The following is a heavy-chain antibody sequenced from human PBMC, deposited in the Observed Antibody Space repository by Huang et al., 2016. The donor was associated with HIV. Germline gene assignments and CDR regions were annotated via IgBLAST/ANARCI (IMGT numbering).Heavy chain of an antibody. J-gene: IGHJ4*02. CDR1: GGTVSSFS. CDR3: ARGVGNSNRGFDI. CDR2: IIPVHDKT. D-gene: IGHD5-18*01. Sequence: QVQLVQSGAEMKKSGSSVKVSCKASGGTVSSFSFTWVRQAPGHGLEWMGGIIPVHDKTDLAQKFRGRVTLTADESTNTAFMELSGLTSQDTAVYYCARGVGNSNRGFDIWGQGTLVTVS. V-gene: IGHV1-69*10.